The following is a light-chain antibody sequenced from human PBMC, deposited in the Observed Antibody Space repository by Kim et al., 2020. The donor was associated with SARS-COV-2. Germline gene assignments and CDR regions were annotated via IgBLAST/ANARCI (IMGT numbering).Light chain of an antibody. J-gene: IGLJ1*01. Sequence: APGETASMTCGGDNMGRRSVHWYQQKPGQAPVLVMYYDSDRPSGIPERFSGSNSGTTATLTISRVEAGDEADYYCQVWDSSGDHYVFGTGTKVTVL. CDR1: NMGRRS. V-gene: IGLV3-21*04. CDR2: YDS. CDR3: QVWDSSGDHYV.